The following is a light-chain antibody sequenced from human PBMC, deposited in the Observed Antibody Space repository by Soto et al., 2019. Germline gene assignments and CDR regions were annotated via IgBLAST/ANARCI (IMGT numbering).Light chain of an antibody. Sequence: QSALTQPASVSGSPGQSITISCTGTSTDIGGYNYVSWYQQHPGKAPKLIIFEVSGRPSGVSNRFSGSKSANTASLTISGLQAEDEADYYCSSYNRSNNWVFGGGTKVTVL. CDR2: EVS. J-gene: IGLJ3*02. V-gene: IGLV2-14*01. CDR3: SSYNRSNNWV. CDR1: STDIGGYNY.